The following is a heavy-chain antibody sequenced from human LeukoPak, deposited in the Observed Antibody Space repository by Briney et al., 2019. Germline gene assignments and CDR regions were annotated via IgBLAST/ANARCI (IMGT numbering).Heavy chain of an antibody. Sequence: GGSLRLSCAASGFTVSANYMSWVRQAPGRGLEWVSVIYSGGSTYYADSVKGRFTISRDNYKNTLFLQMNSLRAEDTAVYYCARGEDYGDYFDYWGQGTLVTVSS. CDR3: ARGEDYGDYFDY. CDR1: GFTVSANY. J-gene: IGHJ4*02. CDR2: IYSGGST. V-gene: IGHV3-53*01. D-gene: IGHD4-17*01.